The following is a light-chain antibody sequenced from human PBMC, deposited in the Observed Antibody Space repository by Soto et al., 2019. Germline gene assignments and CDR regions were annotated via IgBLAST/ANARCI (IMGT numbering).Light chain of an antibody. J-gene: IGLJ2*01. CDR2: DIT. Sequence: QSVLTQPPSASGSPGRSVTISCTGSSSDVGGYNYVSWYQQHPGKAPKLMIYDITKRPSGVPDRFSGSRSGNTASLTISGLQAEDEADYYCSSYAGSNNLVFGGGTKLTVL. CDR3: SSYAGSNNLV. CDR1: SSDVGGYNY. V-gene: IGLV2-8*01.